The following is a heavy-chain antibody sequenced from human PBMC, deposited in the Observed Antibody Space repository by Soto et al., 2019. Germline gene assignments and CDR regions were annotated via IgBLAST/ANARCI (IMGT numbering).Heavy chain of an antibody. CDR1: GFSLSTGGVG. D-gene: IGHD2-21*02. CDR3: AHSRCGGDCLQSYSSHYYYGMDV. J-gene: IGHJ6*02. V-gene: IGHV2-5*02. CDR2: IYWDNDK. Sequence: QITLKESGPTLVKPTQTLTLTCTFSGFSLSTGGVGVGWIRQPPGEALEWLALIYWDNDKRYSPSLKSRLTITKDASKNQVVLTMTNMDPAHTATYYCAHSRCGGDCLQSYSSHYYYGMDVWGQGTTVTVSS.